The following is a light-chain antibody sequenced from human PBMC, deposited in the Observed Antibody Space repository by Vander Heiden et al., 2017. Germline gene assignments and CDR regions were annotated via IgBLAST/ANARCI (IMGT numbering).Light chain of an antibody. V-gene: IGKV1-8*01. Sequence: AIRMTQSPSSFSASTGDRVTITCRASQGISSYLAWYQQKPGKAPKLLIYAASTLQSGVPSRFSGSGSGTDFTLTISFLQSEDFATYYCQQDDSYPRTFGQGTKVEIK. CDR2: AAS. CDR3: QQDDSYPRT. J-gene: IGKJ1*01. CDR1: QGISSY.